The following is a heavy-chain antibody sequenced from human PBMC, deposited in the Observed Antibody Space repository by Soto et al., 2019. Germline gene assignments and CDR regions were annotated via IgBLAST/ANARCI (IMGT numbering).Heavy chain of an antibody. CDR3: ARDASALCEPDQYFPH. CDR2: ISSSRSHI. D-gene: IGHD3-10*02. CDR1: GFSFRIYS. J-gene: IGHJ1*01. V-gene: IGHV3-21*01. Sequence: PGGALRLSCAASGFSFRIYSMNWVRQAPGRGVEWVSSISSSRSHIYYADSVKGRFTISRDDPKNALCLQINSLRAEDTAVCFCARDASALCEPDQYFPHWGQGTMVTVS.